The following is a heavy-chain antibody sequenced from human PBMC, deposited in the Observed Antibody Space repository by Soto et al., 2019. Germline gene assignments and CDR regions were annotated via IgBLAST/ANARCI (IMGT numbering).Heavy chain of an antibody. CDR2: SSGSGGST. D-gene: IGHD2-21*01. Sequence: GGSLRRSCAASGVTFRSYAMSWVRKAPGKGLEWVSASSGSGGSTYYADSVKGRFTISRDNSKNTLYLQMNSLRAEDTAVYYCAKDLGVFIVYFDYWGQGTLVTVSS. J-gene: IGHJ4*02. CDR1: GVTFRSYA. CDR3: AKDLGVFIVYFDY. V-gene: IGHV3-23*01.